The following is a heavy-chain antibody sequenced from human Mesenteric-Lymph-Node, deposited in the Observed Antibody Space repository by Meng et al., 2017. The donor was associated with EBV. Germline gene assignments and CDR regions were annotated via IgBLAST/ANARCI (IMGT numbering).Heavy chain of an antibody. CDR3: ARDDYSSSWYWFDP. V-gene: IGHV1-18*01. CDR1: GYTFTSDG. Sequence: QVQLVQSGAGVKKPGASVKVSCKASGYTFTSDGITWVRQAPGQGLEWMGWISAYNGNTNYAQKLQGRVTMTTDTSTSTAYMELRSLRSDDTAVYYCARDDYSSSWYWFDPWGQGTLVTVSS. CDR2: ISAYNGNT. D-gene: IGHD6-13*01. J-gene: IGHJ5*02.